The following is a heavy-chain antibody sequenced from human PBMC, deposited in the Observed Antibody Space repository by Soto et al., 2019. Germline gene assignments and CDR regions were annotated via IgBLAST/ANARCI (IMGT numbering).Heavy chain of an antibody. J-gene: IGHJ6*02. CDR1: GGSISSSSYY. CDR2: IYYSGST. V-gene: IGHV4-39*01. D-gene: IGHD3-10*01. Sequence: SETLSLTCTVSGGSISSSSYYWGWIRQPPGKGLEWIGSIYYSGSTYYNPSLKSRVTISVDTSKNQFSLKLSFVTAADTAVYYCAIYGTILWLGELLPYYVMDVWAKGPRSPSP. CDR3: AIYGTILWLGELLPYYVMDV.